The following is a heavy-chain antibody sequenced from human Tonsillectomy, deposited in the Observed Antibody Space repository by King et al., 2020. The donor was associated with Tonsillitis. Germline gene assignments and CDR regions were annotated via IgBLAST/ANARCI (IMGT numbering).Heavy chain of an antibody. D-gene: IGHD1-26*01. Sequence: QLVQSGGGVVQPGRSLRLSCAASGFTFSSYGMHWVRQAPGKGLEWVAVISFDGSNKYYVDSVKGRFTISRDNSKNTLYLQMNSLRAEDTAVYYCARELGGGSYACCYDGMDVWGQGTTVTVSS. J-gene: IGHJ6*02. CDR3: ARELGGGSYACCYDGMDV. CDR2: ISFDGSNK. V-gene: IGHV3-33*05. CDR1: GFTFSSYG.